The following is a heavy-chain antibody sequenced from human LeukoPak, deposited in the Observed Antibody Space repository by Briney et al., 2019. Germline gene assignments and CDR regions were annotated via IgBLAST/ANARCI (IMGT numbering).Heavy chain of an antibody. Sequence: PSETLSLTCTVSGGSISSGSYYWSWLRQPPGKGLEWIGEINHSGSTNYNPSLKSRVTISVDTSKNQFSLKLSSVTAADTAVYYCARHKEDVLRYFDWLFHRSFDYWGQGTLVTVSS. D-gene: IGHD3-9*01. CDR2: INHSGST. J-gene: IGHJ4*02. V-gene: IGHV4-39*01. CDR1: GGSISSGSYY. CDR3: ARHKEDVLRYFDWLFHRSFDY.